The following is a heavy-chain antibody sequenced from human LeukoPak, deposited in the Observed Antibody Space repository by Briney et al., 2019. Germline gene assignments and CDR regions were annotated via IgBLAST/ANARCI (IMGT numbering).Heavy chain of an antibody. CDR3: ARDRERYSGWYDAFDI. D-gene: IGHD6-19*01. CDR1: GFTFSSYA. J-gene: IGHJ3*02. V-gene: IGHV3-23*01. CDR2: ISGSGGST. Sequence: GGSLRLSCAASGFTFSSYAMSWVRQAPGKGLEWVSAISGSGGSTYYADSVKGRFTISRDNSKNTLYLQMNSLRAEDTAVYYCARDRERYSGWYDAFDIWGQGTMVTVSS.